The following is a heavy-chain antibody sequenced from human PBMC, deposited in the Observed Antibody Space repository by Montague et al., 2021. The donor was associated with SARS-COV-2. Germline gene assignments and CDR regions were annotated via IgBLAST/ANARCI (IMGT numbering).Heavy chain of an antibody. D-gene: IGHD1-1*01. CDR3: ARAPPHDWNDLRSLDY. CDR2: MSGAGGST. J-gene: IGHJ4*02. Sequence: SLRLSCAASGFSFRSYAMHWVRQVPGMGLAWVSGMSGAGGSTYYADYVKGRFTISRDNSKNTLYLQMSSLRAEDTAIYYCARAPPHDWNDLRSLDYWGQGTLVTVSS. V-gene: IGHV3-23*01. CDR1: GFSFRSYA.